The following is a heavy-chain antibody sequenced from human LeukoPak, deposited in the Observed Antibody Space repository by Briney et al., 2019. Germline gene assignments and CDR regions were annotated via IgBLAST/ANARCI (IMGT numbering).Heavy chain of an antibody. J-gene: IGHJ4*02. CDR3: AREAGGAARRKFDY. Sequence: SVKVSCKASGGTFSSYAISWVRQAPGRGLEWMGGIIPIFGTANYAQKFQGRVTITTDESTSTAYMELSSLRSEDTAVYYCAREAGGAARRKFDYWGQGTLVTVSS. D-gene: IGHD6-6*01. V-gene: IGHV1-69*05. CDR1: GGTFSSYA. CDR2: IIPIFGTA.